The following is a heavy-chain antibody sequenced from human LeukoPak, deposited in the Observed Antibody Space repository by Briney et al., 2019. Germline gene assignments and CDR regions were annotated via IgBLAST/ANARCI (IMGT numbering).Heavy chain of an antibody. V-gene: IGHV3-30*18. Sequence: GGSLRLSCAASGFTFSSYDMHWVRQAPGKGLEWVTVISYDGSNKYYGDSVKGRFTISRDNSKNTLYLKMNSLRAEDTAVYYCAKGDSYYDFCLDVWGQGTTVTVSS. CDR3: AKGDSYYDFCLDV. CDR2: ISYDGSNK. J-gene: IGHJ6*02. D-gene: IGHD3-3*01. CDR1: GFTFSSYD.